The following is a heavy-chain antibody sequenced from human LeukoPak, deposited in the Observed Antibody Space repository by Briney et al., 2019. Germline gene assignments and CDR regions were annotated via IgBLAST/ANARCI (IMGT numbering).Heavy chain of an antibody. V-gene: IGHV3-11*01. CDR1: GFTFSDYY. J-gene: IGHJ4*02. CDR2: ISSSGNTI. CDR3: AKTTPGSYYYFDY. Sequence: KPGGSLRLSCAASGFTFSDYYMSWIRQAPGKGLEWVSYISSSGNTIYYADSVKGRFTISRDNAKNSLYLQMNSLRAEDTAVYYCAKTTPGSYYYFDYWGQGTLVTVSS. D-gene: IGHD1-26*01.